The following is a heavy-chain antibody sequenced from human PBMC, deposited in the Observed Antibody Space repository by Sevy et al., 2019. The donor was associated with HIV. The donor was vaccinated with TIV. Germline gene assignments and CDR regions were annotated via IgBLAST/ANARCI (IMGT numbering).Heavy chain of an antibody. V-gene: IGHV3-53*01. Sequence: GGSLRLSCAASGFTVSGNYMNCVRQAPGKGLEWVSVIYSGGSTYYADSVKGRFTISRDNSKNTLHLQMNSLRAEDTAVYYCARGAPVRGVLYWGQGTLVTVSS. J-gene: IGHJ4*02. CDR1: GFTVSGNY. CDR2: IYSGGST. CDR3: ARGAPVRGVLY. D-gene: IGHD3-10*01.